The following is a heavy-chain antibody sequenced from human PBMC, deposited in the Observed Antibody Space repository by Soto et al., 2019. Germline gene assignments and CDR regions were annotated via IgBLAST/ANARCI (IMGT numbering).Heavy chain of an antibody. J-gene: IGHJ4*02. V-gene: IGHV4-39*01. D-gene: IGHD1-26*01. CDR3: ARRGGSSPFDY. CDR2: IYYSGST. Sequence: QLQLQESGPGLVKPSETLSLTCTVSGGSISSSSYYWGWIRQSPGKGLEWIGNIYYSGSTYYNPSLKSRVPISVDTSQNQSSLKLSSVTAADTAVYYCARRGGSSPFDYWGQGTLVTVSS. CDR1: GGSISSSSYY.